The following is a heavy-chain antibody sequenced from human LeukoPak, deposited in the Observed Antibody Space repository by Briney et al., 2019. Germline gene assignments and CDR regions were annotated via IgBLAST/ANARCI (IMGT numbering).Heavy chain of an antibody. V-gene: IGHV4-4*07. D-gene: IGHD1-1*01. CDR3: ARDRYGGIIDS. CDR2: IYPSGST. CDR1: GGSINTYF. Sequence: SETLSLTCTVSGGSINTYFWTWIRQPAGKGLQWIGRIYPSGSTNYSPSLKSRLTMSVDTSNNQFSLKLSSVTAADTAVYYCARDRYGGIIDSWGQGTLISVSS. J-gene: IGHJ4*02.